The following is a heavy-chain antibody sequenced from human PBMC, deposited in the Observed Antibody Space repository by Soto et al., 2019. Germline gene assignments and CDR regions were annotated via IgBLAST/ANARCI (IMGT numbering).Heavy chain of an antibody. D-gene: IGHD6-13*01. Sequence: QLQLQESGPGLVKPSETLSLSCTVSGGSITSSFYWGWIRQPPGKGLEWIGSIYGTGNTYYNPSLKGRITIPADTSKNQFSLNLISVTAADTAVYYCRSSSRYSTDVWGKWATVTVSS. CDR2: IYGTGNT. CDR1: GGSITSSFY. CDR3: RSSSRYSTDV. V-gene: IGHV4-39*01. J-gene: IGHJ6*04.